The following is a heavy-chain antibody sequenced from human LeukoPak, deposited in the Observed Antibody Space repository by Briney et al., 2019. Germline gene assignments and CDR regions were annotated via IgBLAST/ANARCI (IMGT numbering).Heavy chain of an antibody. Sequence: ASVKVSCKASGYTFTSYDINWVRQATGQGLEWMGWMNPNSGNTGYAQKFQGRVTITADESTSTAYMELSSLRSEDTAVYYCARDRVVVVPAAIPTYNWFDPWGQGTLVTVSS. CDR2: MNPNSGNT. J-gene: IGHJ5*02. CDR1: GYTFTSYD. CDR3: ARDRVVVVPAAIPTYNWFDP. V-gene: IGHV1-8*03. D-gene: IGHD2-2*01.